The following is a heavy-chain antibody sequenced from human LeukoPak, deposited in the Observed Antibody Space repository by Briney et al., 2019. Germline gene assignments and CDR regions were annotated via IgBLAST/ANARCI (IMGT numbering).Heavy chain of an antibody. CDR2: ISGGGGTS. J-gene: IGHJ4*02. V-gene: IGHV3-23*01. Sequence: PGGSLTLSCAASGFTFSNSTMSWARQAPGKGLEWVSGISGGGGTSYYAESVKGRFTISRDNSKNTLYLQMNSLRAEDTAVYYCAKDRTSSPGAYWGQGTLVTVSS. D-gene: IGHD6-6*01. CDR3: AKDRTSSPGAY. CDR1: GFTFSNST.